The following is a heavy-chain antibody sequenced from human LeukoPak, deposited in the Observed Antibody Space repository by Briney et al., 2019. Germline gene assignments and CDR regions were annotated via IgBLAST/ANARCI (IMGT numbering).Heavy chain of an antibody. CDR1: GFTFSSYA. D-gene: IGHD2-2*01. J-gene: IGHJ4*02. Sequence: GGSLRLSCAASGFTFSSYAMSWVRQAPGKGLEWVSATSGSGGSAYYADSVKGRFTISRDNSKNTLYLQMNSLRAEDTAVYYCAKASSIVIVVGLGFDYWGQGTLVTVSS. CDR3: AKASSIVIVVGLGFDY. CDR2: TSGSGGSA. V-gene: IGHV3-23*01.